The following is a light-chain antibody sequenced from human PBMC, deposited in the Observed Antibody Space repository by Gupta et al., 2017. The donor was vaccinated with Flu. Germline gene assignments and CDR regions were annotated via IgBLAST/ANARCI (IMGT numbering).Light chain of an antibody. CDR2: DAS. CDR1: QDIRNY. Sequence: VGDRVTITCQASQDIRNYLNWYQQKPGKAPDLLIYDASNLEKGVPSRFSGSGYGTEFTFTIKGLQAEDVATYYCQQYDSLPTLGQGTTVEIK. J-gene: IGKJ1*01. V-gene: IGKV1-33*01. CDR3: QQYDSLPT.